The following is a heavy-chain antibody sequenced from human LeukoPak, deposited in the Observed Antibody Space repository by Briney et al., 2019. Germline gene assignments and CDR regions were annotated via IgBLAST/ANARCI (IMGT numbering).Heavy chain of an antibody. CDR1: GFTFSSYS. V-gene: IGHV3-48*01. Sequence: GGSLRLSCAASGFTFSSYSMNWVRQAPGKGLEWVSYISSSSSTIYYADSVKGRFTISRDNAKNSLYLQMNSLRAEDTAVYYCARDAHYDFWSGPTDAFDIWGQGTMVTVSS. CDR2: ISSSSSTI. CDR3: ARDAHYDFWSGPTDAFDI. D-gene: IGHD3-3*01. J-gene: IGHJ3*02.